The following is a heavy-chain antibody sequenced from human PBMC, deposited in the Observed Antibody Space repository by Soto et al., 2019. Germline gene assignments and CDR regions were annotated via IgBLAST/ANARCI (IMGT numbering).Heavy chain of an antibody. D-gene: IGHD5-12*01. V-gene: IGHV4-4*01. CDR3: AILRRDGYNPFDS. J-gene: IGHJ4*02. CDR1: GVSIGSSDW. CDR2: ISYSDAT. Sequence: VQLQEAGPGLVKPAGTLSLTCAESGVSIGSSDWWSWVRQPPGKGLEWIGDISYSDATNYNPSLRGRVTISLDSSKYQFSLSLISVTAADTAAYFCAILRRDGYNPFDSWGQGTLVSVSS.